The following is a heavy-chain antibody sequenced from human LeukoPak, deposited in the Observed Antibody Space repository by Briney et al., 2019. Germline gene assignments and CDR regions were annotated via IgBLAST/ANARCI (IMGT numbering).Heavy chain of an antibody. D-gene: IGHD1-26*01. CDR1: GYTFTGYY. J-gene: IGHJ4*02. CDR3: ARVPVGATTEGDY. CDR2: INPNSGGT. V-gene: IGHV1-2*02. Sequence: ASVKVSCKASGYTFTGYYMHWVRQAPGQGLEWMGWINPNSGGTNYAQKFQGRVTMTRDTSISTAYMELSRLRSDDTAVYYCARVPVGATTEGDYWGQGTLVTVSS.